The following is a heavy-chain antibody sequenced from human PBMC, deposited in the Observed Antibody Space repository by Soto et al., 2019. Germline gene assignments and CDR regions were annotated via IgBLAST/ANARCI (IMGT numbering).Heavy chain of an antibody. Sequence: LEILSLTCTVSGGSISSYCWSWIRQPPGKGLEWIGYIYYSGSTNYNPSLKSRVTISVDTSKNQFSLKLSSVTAADTAVYYCARDIGGYYFDYWGQGTLVTVSS. CDR2: IYYSGST. CDR1: GGSISSYC. D-gene: IGHD2-15*01. J-gene: IGHJ4*02. V-gene: IGHV4-59*01. CDR3: ARDIGGYYFDY.